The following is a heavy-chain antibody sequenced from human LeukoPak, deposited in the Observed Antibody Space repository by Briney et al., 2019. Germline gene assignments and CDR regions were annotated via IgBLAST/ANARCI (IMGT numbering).Heavy chain of an antibody. D-gene: IGHD3-9*01. CDR3: ARPYDILTGYRDAFDI. J-gene: IGHJ3*02. CDR1: GYSISSGYY. CDR2: IYHSGST. V-gene: IGHV4-38-2*01. Sequence: SETLSLTCAVSGYSISSGYYRGWIRQPPGEGLEWIGSIYHSGSTYYNPSLKSRVTISVDTSKIQFSLKLSSVTAADTAVYYCARPYDILTGYRDAFDIWGQGTMVTVSS.